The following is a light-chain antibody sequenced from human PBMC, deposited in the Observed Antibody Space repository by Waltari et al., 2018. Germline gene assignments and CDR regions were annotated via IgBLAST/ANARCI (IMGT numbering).Light chain of an antibody. V-gene: IGLV4-69*01. CDR3: QTWDTDIHVV. J-gene: IGLJ2*01. CDR1: RGHTNYA. Sequence: QFVLTQSPSASASLGASVKLTCTLSRGHTNYAIAWHQQQPKKGPRFLMKIYSDGSHTKGDGIPDRFSGSSSGAERFLTISSLQSEDEGDYYCQTWDTDIHVVFGGGTKL. CDR2: IYSDGSH.